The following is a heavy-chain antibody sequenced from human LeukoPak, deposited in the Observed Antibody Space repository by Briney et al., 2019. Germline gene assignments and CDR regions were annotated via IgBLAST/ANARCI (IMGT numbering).Heavy chain of an antibody. Sequence: PGGSLRLSCAASGFTFSSYSMNWVRQAPGKGLEWVSYISSSSSTIYYADSVKGRFTISRDNAKNSLYLQMNSLRAEDTAVYYCARDYYDSSVSQQDYWGQGTLVTVSS. CDR1: GFTFSSYS. V-gene: IGHV3-48*04. J-gene: IGHJ4*02. CDR2: ISSSSSTI. CDR3: ARDYYDSSVSQQDY. D-gene: IGHD3-22*01.